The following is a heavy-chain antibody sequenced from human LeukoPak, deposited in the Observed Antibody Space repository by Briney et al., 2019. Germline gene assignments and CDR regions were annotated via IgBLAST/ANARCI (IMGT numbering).Heavy chain of an antibody. CDR2: IYYSGST. D-gene: IGHD1-7*01. V-gene: IGHV4-39*01. Sequence: SEPLSLTCTLSGGSISSDSYYWGWIRQPPGKGLEWIGGIYYSGSTYYNPSPKSRLTISVDTSKNQFSLKLTTVTAADTAVYYCATISRNYNYDYFGMDVWGQGTTVTVSS. CDR1: GGSISSDSYY. CDR3: ATISRNYNYDYFGMDV. J-gene: IGHJ6*02.